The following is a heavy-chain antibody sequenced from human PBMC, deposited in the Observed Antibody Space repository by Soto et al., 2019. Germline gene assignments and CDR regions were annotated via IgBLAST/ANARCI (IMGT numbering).Heavy chain of an antibody. D-gene: IGHD3-9*01. CDR3: ARGYYDILTGYPRPAPFDY. V-gene: IGHV4-59*01. CDR1: GGSTSSSH. CDR2: IYYSGST. Sequence: SDTWCLSSTGSGGSTSSSHLSCIRLPTGKRLKWIGYIYYSGSTNYNPSLKSRVTISVDTSKNQFSLKLSSVTAADTAVYYCARGYYDILTGYPRPAPFDYWGQGTLVTVS. J-gene: IGHJ4*02.